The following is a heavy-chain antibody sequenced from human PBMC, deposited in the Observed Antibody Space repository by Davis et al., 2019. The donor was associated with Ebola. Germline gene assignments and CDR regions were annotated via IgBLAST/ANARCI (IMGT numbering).Heavy chain of an antibody. CDR3: ARGEWDIVVVIAHNWFDP. D-gene: IGHD2-21*01. V-gene: IGHV4-34*01. Sequence: ETLSLTCAVYGGSFSGYYWSWIRQPPGKGLEWIGEINHSGSTNYNPSLKSRVTISVDTSKNQFSLKLSSVTAADTAVYYCARGEWDIVVVIAHNWFDPWGQGTLVTVSS. J-gene: IGHJ5*02. CDR1: GGSFSGYY. CDR2: INHSGST.